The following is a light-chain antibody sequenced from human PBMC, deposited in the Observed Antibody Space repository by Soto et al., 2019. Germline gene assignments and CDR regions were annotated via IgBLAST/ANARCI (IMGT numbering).Light chain of an antibody. CDR3: QQYGTSPFT. CDR1: QSVSSSY. J-gene: IGKJ3*01. V-gene: IGKV3-20*01. Sequence: EIVLTQSPGTLSLSPGERATLSCRASQSVSSSYLAWYQQKPGQAPRLLIYGASSRATGIPDRFSGSGSGTDFPLPISRLEPEDFAVYYCQQYGTSPFTFGPGTKVDIK. CDR2: GAS.